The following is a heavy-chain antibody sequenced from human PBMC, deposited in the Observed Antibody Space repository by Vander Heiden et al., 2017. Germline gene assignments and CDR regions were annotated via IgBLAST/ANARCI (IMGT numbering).Heavy chain of an antibody. V-gene: IGHV4-39*01. CDR3: ARHCYDFWSGYYRPYYYYGIDV. J-gene: IGHJ6*02. CDR2: IYYSGST. D-gene: IGHD3-3*01. Sequence: QLQLQESGPGLVKPSETLSLTCTVSGGSISSSSYYWGWIRQPPGKGLEWIGSIYYSGSTYYNPSLKSRVTISVDTSKNQFSLKLSSVTAADTAVYYCARHCYDFWSGYYRPYYYYGIDVWGQGTTVTVSS. CDR1: GGSISSSSYY.